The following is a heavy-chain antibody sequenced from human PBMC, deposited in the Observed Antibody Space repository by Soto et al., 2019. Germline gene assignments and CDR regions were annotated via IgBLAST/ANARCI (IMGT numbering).Heavy chain of an antibody. Sequence: GASVKVSCKASGYTFTSYAMHWVRQAPGQRLEWMGWINAGNGNTKYSQKFQGRVTITRDTSASTAYMELSSLRSEDTAVYYCAIDDDGNDRGFDYWGQGTLVTVSS. CDR3: AIDDDGNDRGFDY. CDR2: INAGNGNT. CDR1: GYTFTSYA. V-gene: IGHV1-3*01. D-gene: IGHD1-1*01. J-gene: IGHJ4*02.